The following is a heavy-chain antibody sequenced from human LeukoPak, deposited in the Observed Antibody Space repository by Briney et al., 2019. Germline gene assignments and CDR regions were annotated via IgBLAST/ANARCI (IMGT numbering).Heavy chain of an antibody. J-gene: IGHJ4*02. CDR1: GFTFSTYW. D-gene: IGHD6-13*01. CDR3: ARDSAGNDY. CDR2: IKQDGSEK. Sequence: GGSLRLSCAASGFTFSTYWMSWVRQAPGKGREWVANIKQDGSEKYYIDSVKGRFTISRDNAKNSLYLQMNSLRAEDTAMYYCARDSAGNDYWGQGTLVTVSS. V-gene: IGHV3-7*01.